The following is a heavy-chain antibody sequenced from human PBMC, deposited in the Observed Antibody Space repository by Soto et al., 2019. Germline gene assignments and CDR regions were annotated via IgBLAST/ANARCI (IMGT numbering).Heavy chain of an antibody. CDR2: IDPSDSYT. V-gene: IGHV5-10-1*01. J-gene: IGHJ6*02. CDR1: GYSFTSYW. Sequence: PGESLKISCKGPGYSFTSYWISWVRQMPGKGLEWMGRIDPSDSYTNYSPSFQGHVTISADKSISTAYLQWSSLKASDTAMYYCARLNYDFWSGSSYYYYGMDVWGQGTTVTVSS. CDR3: ARLNYDFWSGSSYYYYGMDV. D-gene: IGHD3-3*01.